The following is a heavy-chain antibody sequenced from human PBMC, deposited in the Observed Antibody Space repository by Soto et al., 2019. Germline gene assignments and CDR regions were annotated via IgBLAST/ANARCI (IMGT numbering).Heavy chain of an antibody. Sequence: KTSETLSLTCTVSGGSISSSSYYWGWIRQPPGKGLEWIGSIYYSGSTYYNPSLKSRVTISVDTSKNQFSLKLSSVTAADTAVYYCASAPIAAYPNYFDYWGQGTLVTVSS. D-gene: IGHD6-13*01. CDR1: GGSISSSSYY. V-gene: IGHV4-39*07. J-gene: IGHJ4*02. CDR2: IYYSGST. CDR3: ASAPIAAYPNYFDY.